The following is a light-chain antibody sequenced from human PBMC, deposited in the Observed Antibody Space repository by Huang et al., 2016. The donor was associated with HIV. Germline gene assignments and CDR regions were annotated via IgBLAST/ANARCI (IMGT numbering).Light chain of an antibody. CDR3: QQRSNWPPIFT. V-gene: IGKV3-11*01. Sequence: EIVLTQSPATLSLSPGERATLSCRASQSVSSYLAWYQQKPGQAPRLLIYDASNRATGIPGRFSGSGSGTDFTLTISNLEPEDFAVYYCQQRSNWPPIFTFGPGTKVDIK. CDR2: DAS. CDR1: QSVSSY. J-gene: IGKJ3*01.